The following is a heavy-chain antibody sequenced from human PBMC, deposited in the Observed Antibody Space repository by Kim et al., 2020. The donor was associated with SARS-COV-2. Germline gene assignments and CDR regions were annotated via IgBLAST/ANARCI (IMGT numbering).Heavy chain of an antibody. CDR2: INPSGSST. J-gene: IGHJ4*02. Sequence: ASVKVSCKASGYTFTSYSMHWVRQAPGQGLEWMGVINPSGSSTSYTQKFQGRVTMTRDTSTSTVYMELSSLTSDDTAVYYCAGGRPGYNSSWYVYWGQGTLVIVSS. D-gene: IGHD6-13*01. CDR1: GYTFTSYS. CDR3: AGGRPGYNSSWYVY. V-gene: IGHV1-46*01.